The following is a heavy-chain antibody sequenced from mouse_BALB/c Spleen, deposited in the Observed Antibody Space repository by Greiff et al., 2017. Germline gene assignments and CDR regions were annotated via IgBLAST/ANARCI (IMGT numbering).Heavy chain of an antibody. Sequence: EVQLQESGPGLVKPSQTLSPTSTVTGYSIPSDYAWNWIRQFPGTNLEWLGYISYSGSTGYNPSLKSRISITRDTSKNQFFLQLNSVTTEDTATYYCASIPGGPLDYWGQGTTLTVSS. CDR1: GYSIPSDYA. D-gene: IGHD3-3*01. V-gene: IGHV3-2*02. J-gene: IGHJ2*01. CDR2: ISYSGST. CDR3: ASIPGGPLDY.